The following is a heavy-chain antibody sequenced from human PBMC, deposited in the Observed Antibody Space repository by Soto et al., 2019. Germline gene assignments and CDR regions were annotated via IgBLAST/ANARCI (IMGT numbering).Heavy chain of an antibody. V-gene: IGHV3-15*07. J-gene: IGHJ6*02. Sequence: PGGSLRLSCAASGFTFSNAWMNWVRQAPGKGLEWVGRIKSKTDGGTTDYAAPVKGRFTISRDDSKNTLYLQMNSLKTEDTAVYYCTTDPQYYDILKGYGMDVWGQGTTVTVSS. D-gene: IGHD3-9*01. CDR2: IKSKTDGGTT. CDR1: GFTFSNAW. CDR3: TTDPQYYDILKGYGMDV.